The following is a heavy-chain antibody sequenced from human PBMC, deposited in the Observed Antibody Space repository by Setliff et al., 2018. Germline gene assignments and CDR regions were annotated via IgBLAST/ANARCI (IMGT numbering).Heavy chain of an antibody. CDR1: GYTFRSYG. Sequence: ASVKVSCKTSGYTFRSYGVSWVRQAPGQGLEWMGWISAYSGDTIYAQKFQARVTMTADTSTKTVYMELRSLTSDDTAVYYCTRSRAPSVVLAADFDFWGQGTPVTVSS. CDR3: TRSRAPSVVLAADFDF. CDR2: ISAYSGDT. V-gene: IGHV1-18*01. D-gene: IGHD2-21*01. J-gene: IGHJ4*02.